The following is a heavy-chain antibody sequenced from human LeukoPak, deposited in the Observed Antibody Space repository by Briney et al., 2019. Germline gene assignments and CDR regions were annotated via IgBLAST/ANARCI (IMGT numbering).Heavy chain of an antibody. CDR2: INWNGGST. J-gene: IGHJ4*02. V-gene: IGHV3-20*04. Sequence: GGSLRLSCAASGFTFDDYGMSWVRQAPGKGLEWVSGINWNGGSTGYADSVKGRFTISRDNAKNTLYLQMNSLRAEDTAVYYCARTDSSGYYYFDYWGQGTLVTVSS. D-gene: IGHD3-22*01. CDR3: ARTDSSGYYYFDY. CDR1: GFTFDDYG.